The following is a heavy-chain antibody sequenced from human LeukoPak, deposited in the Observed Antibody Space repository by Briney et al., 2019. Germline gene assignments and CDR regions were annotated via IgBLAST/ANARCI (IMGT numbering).Heavy chain of an antibody. CDR2: ISGSGGSA. V-gene: IGHV3-23*01. CDR3: AKGAYDSSVNYFDY. Sequence: GGSLRLSCATSGFTFNNYAMSWVRQAPGKGLEWVSAISGSGGSAYYADSVQGRFTISRDNSSTTLFLQMNSLRAEDTAVYYCAKGAYDSSVNYFDYWGQGSLVTVSS. J-gene: IGHJ4*02. CDR1: GFTFNNYA. D-gene: IGHD3-22*01.